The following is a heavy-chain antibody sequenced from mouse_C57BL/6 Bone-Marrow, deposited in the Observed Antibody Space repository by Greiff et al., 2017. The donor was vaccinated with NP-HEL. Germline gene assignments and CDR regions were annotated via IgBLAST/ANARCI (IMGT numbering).Heavy chain of an antibody. J-gene: IGHJ2*01. CDR3: ARNDYGSSYVFDY. D-gene: IGHD1-1*01. CDR1: DSEVFPIAY. Sequence: QVQLKQSGSELRSPGSSVKLSCKDFDSEVFPIAYMSWVRQKPGHGFEWIGGILPSIGRTIYGEKFEDKATLDADTLSNTAYLERNSLTAEDSAIYYCARNDYGSSYVFDYWGQGTTLTVSS. V-gene: IGHV15-2*01. CDR2: ILPSIGRT.